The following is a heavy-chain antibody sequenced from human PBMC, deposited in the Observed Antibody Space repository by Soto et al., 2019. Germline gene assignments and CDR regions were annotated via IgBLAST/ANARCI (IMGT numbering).Heavy chain of an antibody. J-gene: IGHJ5*02. CDR2: INAGNGNT. D-gene: IGHD3-3*01. CDR3: ARDGTVRFLEWLYNWFDP. Sequence: ASVKVSCQASGYTFTSYAMHWVRQAPGQRLEWMGWINAGNGNTKYSQKFQGRVTITRDTSASTAYMELSSLRSEDTAVYYCARDGTVRFLEWLYNWFDPWGQGTLVTVSS. CDR1: GYTFTSYA. V-gene: IGHV1-3*01.